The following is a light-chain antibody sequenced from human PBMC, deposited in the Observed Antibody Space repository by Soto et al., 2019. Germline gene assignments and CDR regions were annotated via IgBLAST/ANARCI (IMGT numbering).Light chain of an antibody. Sequence: DIQMTQSPSSLSASVGDRVTITCRASQGIYNFVAWYQQKPGKVPALLIYEASTLQSGVPSRFSGRGSGTDFTLTISRLQPEDVATYFCQNYNSAPYAFGQGTKLEIK. J-gene: IGKJ2*01. V-gene: IGKV1-27*01. CDR3: QNYNSAPYA. CDR2: EAS. CDR1: QGIYNF.